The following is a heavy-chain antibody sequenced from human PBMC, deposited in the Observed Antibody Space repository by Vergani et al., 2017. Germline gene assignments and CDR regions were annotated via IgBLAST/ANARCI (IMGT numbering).Heavy chain of an antibody. CDR3: TRAFIVGDSSGYYY. V-gene: IGHV3-73*02. CDR1: GITFSGSA. CDR2: IRNKANNYAT. D-gene: IGHD3-22*01. J-gene: IGHJ4*02. Sequence: EVQLVESGGGLVQPGGSVKVSCAASGITFSGSAMHWVRQSSGKGLEWVGRIRNKANNYATAYAASVKGRFTISRDDAKNTTYLQMNSLKTEDTAVYYCTRAFIVGDSSGYYYWGQGTLVTVSS.